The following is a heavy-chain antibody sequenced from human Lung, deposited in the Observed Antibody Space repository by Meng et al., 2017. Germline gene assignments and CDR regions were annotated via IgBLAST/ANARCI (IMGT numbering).Heavy chain of an antibody. J-gene: IGHJ2*01. CDR2: ISTYNGNT. CDR1: GYTLIRYG. Sequence: QVQRVQSGEEVKKPGASVKDDCKAAGYTLIRYGISWVRQAPGQGLEWMGWISTYNGNTNYAQKFQGRVTMTTDTSTSTAYMELRSLRSDDTAVYYCAVMGLYGDYDNWYFDLWGRGTLVTVSS. CDR3: AVMGLYGDYDNWYFDL. D-gene: IGHD4-17*01. V-gene: IGHV1-18*01.